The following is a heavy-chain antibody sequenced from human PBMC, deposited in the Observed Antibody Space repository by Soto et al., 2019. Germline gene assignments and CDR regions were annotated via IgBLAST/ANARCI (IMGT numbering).Heavy chain of an antibody. CDR3: ARHRSDRLLWFGESTGEYNWFDP. CDR2: IYYSGST. V-gene: IGHV4-39*01. J-gene: IGHJ5*02. D-gene: IGHD3-10*01. Sequence: SENLSLTCTVSGGSISSISYYWGWIRQPPGKGLEWIGSIYYSGSTYYNPSLKSRVTISVDTSKNQFSLKLSSVTAADTAVYYCARHRSDRLLWFGESTGEYNWFDPWGQGTLVTVSS. CDR1: GGSISSISYY.